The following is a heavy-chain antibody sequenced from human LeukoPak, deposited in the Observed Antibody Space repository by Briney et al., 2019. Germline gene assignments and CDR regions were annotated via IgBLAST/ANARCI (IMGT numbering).Heavy chain of an antibody. CDR3: AKDGGGSLEWLPPMDV. J-gene: IGHJ6*02. D-gene: IGHD3-3*01. Sequence: GGSLRRSCAASGFTFSSHAMGWVRQAPGKGLEWVSSITGSGGSTYYGDSVKGRFTISRDNSKNTLYLQMNSLRAEDTAVYYCAKDGGGSLEWLPPMDVWGQGTTVTVSS. CDR2: ITGSGGST. V-gene: IGHV3-23*01. CDR1: GFTFSSHA.